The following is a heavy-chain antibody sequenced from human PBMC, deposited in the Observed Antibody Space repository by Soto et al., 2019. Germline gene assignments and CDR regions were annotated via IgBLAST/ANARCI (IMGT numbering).Heavy chain of an antibody. V-gene: IGHV1-3*01. D-gene: IGHD2-2*01. Sequence: ASVKVSCKASGYTFTSYAMHWVRQAPGQRLEWMGWINAGNGNTKYSQKFQGRVTITRDTSASTAYMELRSLRSDDTAVYYCARDGRGYCSSTSCYSSHYYYYYGMDVWGQGTTVTVSS. J-gene: IGHJ6*02. CDR3: ARDGRGYCSSTSCYSSHYYYYYGMDV. CDR2: INAGNGNT. CDR1: GYTFTSYA.